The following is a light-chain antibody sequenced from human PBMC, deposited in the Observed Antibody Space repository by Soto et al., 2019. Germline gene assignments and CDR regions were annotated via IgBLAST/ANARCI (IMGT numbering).Light chain of an antibody. J-gene: IGLJ2*01. CDR1: NIGRKT. CDR2: YDK. V-gene: IGLV3-21*01. CDR3: HVWDSSGDPVVV. Sequence: SYELTQPPSVSVAPGKTARITCGEDNIGRKTVRWYQQKPGQAPVVVIYYDKDRPSGIPERFSGSNSGNTATLTISRVEAGDEADYYCHVWDSSGDPVVVFGGGTKLTVL.